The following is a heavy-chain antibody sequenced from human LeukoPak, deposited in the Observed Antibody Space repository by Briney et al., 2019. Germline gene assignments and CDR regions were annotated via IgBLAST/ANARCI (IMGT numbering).Heavy chain of an antibody. CDR3: AKEESFHDKVFDY. D-gene: IGHD5/OR15-5a*01. CDR2: ISWDSANK. Sequence: GGSLRLSCAASGFTFDDFAMHWVRQAPGKGPEWVSSISWDSANKRYADSVRGRFTISRDNAKTSLYLQMNSLGPEDTAFYYCAKEESFHDKVFDYWGQGTLVTVSS. V-gene: IGHV3-9*01. CDR1: GFTFDDFA. J-gene: IGHJ4*02.